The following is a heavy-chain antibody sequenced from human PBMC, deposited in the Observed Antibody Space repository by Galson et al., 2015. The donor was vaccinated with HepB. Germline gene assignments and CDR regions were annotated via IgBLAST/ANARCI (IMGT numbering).Heavy chain of an antibody. D-gene: IGHD3-16*01. J-gene: IGHJ4*02. V-gene: IGHV3-23*01. CDR3: TKWGVWGVFEY. CDR2: ISGSGGST. Sequence: SLRLSCAASGFTFSSYAMSWVRQAPGKGLEWVSAISGSGGSTYYADSVKGRFTISRDNSKNTVSLQMTDLRVEDTAVYYCTKWGVWGVFEYWGQGILVAVSS. CDR1: GFTFSSYA.